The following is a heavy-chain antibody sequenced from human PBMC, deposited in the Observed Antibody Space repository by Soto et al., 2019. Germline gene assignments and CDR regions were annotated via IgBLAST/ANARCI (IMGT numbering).Heavy chain of an antibody. CDR3: AKAASLTAVADH. CDR2: ISWNSGEI. Sequence: GGSTRLCSAASGFIFDDYAMHWVRQAPGKALEWVSGISWNSGEIAYAASVKGRFTISRDNPRNSLYLQMNNLRPEDTALYYCAKAASLTAVADHWGHGTLVTVSS. D-gene: IGHD6-19*01. J-gene: IGHJ4*01. CDR1: GFIFDDYA. V-gene: IGHV3-9*01.